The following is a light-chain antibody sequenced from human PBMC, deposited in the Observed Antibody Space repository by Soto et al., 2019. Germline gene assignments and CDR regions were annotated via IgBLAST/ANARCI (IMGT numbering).Light chain of an antibody. Sequence: DIQMTHSPSTLSASVLYIVTITCRSSQNIYTWLALYQQKPGKAPKLLIYEASSLESGVPSRFSGSGSGTEFTLTISSLQPDDFATYYCKQYNTCWKFGQGTKVDIK. J-gene: IGKJ1*01. CDR3: KQYNTCWK. CDR1: QNIYTW. CDR2: EAS. V-gene: IGKV1-5*03.